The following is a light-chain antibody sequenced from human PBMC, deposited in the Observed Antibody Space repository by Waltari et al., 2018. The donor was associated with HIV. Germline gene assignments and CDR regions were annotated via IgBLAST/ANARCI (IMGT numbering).Light chain of an antibody. Sequence: SYELTQPPSVSVSPGQTARITCSGDALPKQYAPWYQQKPGQAPVVVIYKDSERPSRIPERFSGSSSGTTVTLTISGVQAEDEADYYCHSADISGTHRVFGGGTKLTVL. V-gene: IGLV3-25*03. CDR2: KDS. J-gene: IGLJ3*02. CDR1: ALPKQY. CDR3: HSADISGTHRV.